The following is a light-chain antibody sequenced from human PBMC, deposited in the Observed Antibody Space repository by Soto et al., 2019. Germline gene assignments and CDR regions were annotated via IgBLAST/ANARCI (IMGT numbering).Light chain of an antibody. V-gene: IGLV2-23*02. CDR1: SSDIGNYDF. J-gene: IGLJ2*01. Sequence: QSALTQPASVSGSPGQSITISCTGTSSDIGNYDFVSWYQQVPGTAPKAMIYEVSSRPSGVSNRFSGSKSGNTASLTISGLQVDDEADYYCCSYAGTYTWIFGGGTKLTVL. CDR3: CSYAGTYTWI. CDR2: EVS.